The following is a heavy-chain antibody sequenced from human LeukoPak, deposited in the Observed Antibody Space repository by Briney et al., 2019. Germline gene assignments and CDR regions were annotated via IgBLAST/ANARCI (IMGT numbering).Heavy chain of an antibody. Sequence: ASVKLSCKASGYTFTSYGISWVRQPPGQGLEWMGWISAYNGNTNYAQKFQGRVTMTTDTSKSTAYMELRNLRSDDTAVYYCARDQCYYDFWSGYSAPVLLDPWGQGTLVTVSS. J-gene: IGHJ5*02. CDR3: ARDQCYYDFWSGYSAPVLLDP. D-gene: IGHD3-3*01. V-gene: IGHV1-18*01. CDR2: ISAYNGNT. CDR1: GYTFTSYG.